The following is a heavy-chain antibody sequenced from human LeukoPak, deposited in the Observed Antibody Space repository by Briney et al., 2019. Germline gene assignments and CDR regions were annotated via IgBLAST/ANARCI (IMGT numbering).Heavy chain of an antibody. D-gene: IGHD5-18*01. CDR3: AKDRSPRGYSYGYFDY. V-gene: IGHV4-59*01. CDR2: INNSGST. J-gene: IGHJ4*02. CDR1: GGSISSYY. Sequence: SETLSLTCSVSGGSISSYYWSWIRQPPGKGPEGIGYINNSGSTNYNPSVKSRVTISVDTSKKQFSLRLSSVTTADTAVYYCAKDRSPRGYSYGYFDYWGQGILVTVSS.